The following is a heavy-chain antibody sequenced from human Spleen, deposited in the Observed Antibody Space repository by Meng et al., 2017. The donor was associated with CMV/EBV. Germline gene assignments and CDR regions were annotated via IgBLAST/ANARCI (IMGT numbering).Heavy chain of an antibody. CDR1: GFTFSSDW. V-gene: IGHV3-7*01. CDR2: IKQDGSEK. CDR3: ARLRGYSGYLYGMDV. D-gene: IGHD5-12*01. Sequence: GESLKISCAASGFTFSSDWMSWVRQAPGKGLEWVANIKQDGSEKYYVDSVKGRFTISRDNAKNSLYLQMNSLRAEDTAVYYCARLRGYSGYLYGMDVWGQGTTVTVSS. J-gene: IGHJ6*02.